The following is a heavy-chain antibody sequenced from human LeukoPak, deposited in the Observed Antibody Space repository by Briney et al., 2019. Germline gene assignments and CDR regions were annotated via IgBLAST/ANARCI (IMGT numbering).Heavy chain of an antibody. D-gene: IGHD3-22*01. V-gene: IGHV1-18*01. CDR2: ISAYNGNT. CDR3: ARGRFDYYDSSGYYRPREYYSYYYYMDV. Sequence: ASVKVSCKASDYTFTSYGISWVRQAPGQGLEWMGWISAYNGNTNYAQNLQGGVTMTTDTSTSTAYMELRSLRSDDTAVYYCARGRFDYYDSSGYYRPREYYSYYYYMDVWGKGTTVTISS. CDR1: DYTFTSYG. J-gene: IGHJ6*03.